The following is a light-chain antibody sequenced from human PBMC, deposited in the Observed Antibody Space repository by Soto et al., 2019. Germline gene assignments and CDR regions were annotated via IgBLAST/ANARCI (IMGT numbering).Light chain of an antibody. J-gene: IGKJ1*01. CDR2: GVS. CDR3: QQYDTSPMT. CDR1: RSVSSNY. V-gene: IGKV3-20*01. Sequence: EIVLTQSPGTLSLSPGERATLSCRASRSVSSNYLAWYQQKPGQAPRLLVSGVSTRATGIPDRFGGSGSGTDFTLTISRLEPEDFAVYYCQQYDTSPMTFGQGTKVDIK.